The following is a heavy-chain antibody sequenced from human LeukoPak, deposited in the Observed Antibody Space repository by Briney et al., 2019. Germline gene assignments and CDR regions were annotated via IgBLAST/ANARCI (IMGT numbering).Heavy chain of an antibody. V-gene: IGHV4-4*07. CDR1: GGSISSYY. D-gene: IGHD3-22*01. CDR2: IYTSGST. J-gene: IGHJ4*02. Sequence: SETLSLTCTVSGGSISSYYWSWIRQPAGKGLEWIGRIYTSGSTNYNPSLKSRVTMSVDTSKNQFSLKLSSVTAADTAVYYCARSRSSGSYSTFDYWGQGTLVTVSS. CDR3: ARSRSSGSYSTFDY.